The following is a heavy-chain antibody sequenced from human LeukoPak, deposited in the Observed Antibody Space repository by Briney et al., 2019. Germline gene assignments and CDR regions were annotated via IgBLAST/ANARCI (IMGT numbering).Heavy chain of an antibody. CDR2: ISYDGSNK. CDR1: GFTFSSYA. CDR3: AKGLSDYMDV. J-gene: IGHJ6*03. V-gene: IGHV3-30-3*01. Sequence: PGGSLRLSCAASGFTFSSYAMHWVRQAPGKGLEWVAVISYDGSNKYYADSVKGRFTISRDNSKNTLYLQMNSLRAEDTAVYYCAKGLSDYMDVWGKGTTVTVSS.